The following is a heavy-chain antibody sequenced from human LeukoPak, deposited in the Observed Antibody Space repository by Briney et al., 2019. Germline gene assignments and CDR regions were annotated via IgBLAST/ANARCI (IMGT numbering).Heavy chain of an antibody. CDR1: GYTFPSYS. J-gene: IGHJ4*02. D-gene: IGHD4-17*01. CDR2: SNPSGAST. Sequence: ASVKVSCKASGYTFPSYSIHCVRQAPGQGLEWMGVSNPSGASTTYAQKFQGRVTMTRDTSTSTVYMELSSLRSEDTAVYYCAQRPYGDYILYWGQGTLVTVSS. V-gene: IGHV1-46*03. CDR3: AQRPYGDYILY.